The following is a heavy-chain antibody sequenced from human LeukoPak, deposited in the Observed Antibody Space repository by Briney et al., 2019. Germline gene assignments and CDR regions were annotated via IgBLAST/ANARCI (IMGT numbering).Heavy chain of an antibody. V-gene: IGHV3-23*01. D-gene: IGHD3-22*01. CDR2: IIYDGRHT. CDR3: AKDGLSYDGSTHVYYFQS. Sequence: GSLRLSCTASGFTFRMYAMSGVRQAPGKGLESVASIIYDGRHTYYAASVKGRFTISRDNSQNTLYLKMTSLRAEDTALYYCAKDGLSYDGSTHVYYFQSLGQGTLVTVSS. J-gene: IGHJ4*02. CDR1: GFTFRMYA.